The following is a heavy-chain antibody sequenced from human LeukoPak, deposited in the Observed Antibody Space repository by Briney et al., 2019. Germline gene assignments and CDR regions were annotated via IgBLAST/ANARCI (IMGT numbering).Heavy chain of an antibody. CDR1: GFTFSSYA. CDR2: ISYDGSNK. CDR3: ARSNRPITMIVVDLFDY. Sequence: PGGPLRLSCAASGFTFSSYAMSWVRQAPGKGLEWVAVISYDGSNKYYADSVKGRFTISRDNSKNTLYLQMNSLRAEDTAVYYCARSNRPITMIVVDLFDYWGQGTLVTVSS. J-gene: IGHJ4*02. V-gene: IGHV3-30-3*01. D-gene: IGHD3-22*01.